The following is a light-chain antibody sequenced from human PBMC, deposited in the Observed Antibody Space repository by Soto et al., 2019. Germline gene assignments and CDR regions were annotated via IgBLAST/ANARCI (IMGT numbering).Light chain of an antibody. J-gene: IGKJ5*01. V-gene: IGKV1-39*01. CDR3: QQTHSTPVT. CDR1: QNIYNY. Sequence: DIQMTQSPSSLSASVGDRVTVTCRTSQNIYNYLNWYQQRPGKAPKLLIYAATSVQSGVPSRFSGSGSGIDFTLTISSLHPEDFATYYCQQTHSTPVTFGQGTRLDVK. CDR2: AAT.